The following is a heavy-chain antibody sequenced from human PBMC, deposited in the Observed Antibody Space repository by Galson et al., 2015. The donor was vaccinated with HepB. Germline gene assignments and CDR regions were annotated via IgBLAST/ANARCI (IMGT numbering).Heavy chain of an antibody. CDR2: TYYRSKWYN. D-gene: IGHD6-13*01. CDR1: GDSVSSHSAA. J-gene: IGHJ4*02. Sequence: CAISGDSVSSHSAAWNWIRQSPSRGLEWLGRTYYRSKWYNDYAVSVKSRITINPDTSKNQFSLQLNSVTPEDTAVYYCARDISSSWYGVYYFDYWGQGTLVTVSS. V-gene: IGHV6-1*01. CDR3: ARDISSSWYGVYYFDY.